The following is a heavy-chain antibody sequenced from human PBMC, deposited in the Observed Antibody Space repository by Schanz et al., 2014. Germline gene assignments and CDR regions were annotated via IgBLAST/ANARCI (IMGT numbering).Heavy chain of an antibody. CDR3: ARRKFGMNYDILTGYVDY. J-gene: IGHJ4*02. D-gene: IGHD3-9*01. CDR1: KFDFSSYA. Sequence: QVQLVESGGGVVQPGRSLRLSCAASKFDFSSYAMHWVRQAPGKGLEWVAVIVSDGSNKFYADSVKGRFTVSRDNSKNTLYLQMNSLRAEDTAVYYCARRKFGMNYDILTGYVDYWGQGTLVAVSS. CDR2: IVSDGSNK. V-gene: IGHV3-30*04.